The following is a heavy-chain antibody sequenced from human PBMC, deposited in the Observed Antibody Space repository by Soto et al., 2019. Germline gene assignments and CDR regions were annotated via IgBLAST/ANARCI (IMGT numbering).Heavy chain of an antibody. CDR1: GFSFSSYR. D-gene: IGHD3-10*01. Sequence: GGSLRLSCAASGFSFSSYRMHWVRQAPGKGLEWVASISEPSDYIYYADSVAGRVTISIDNTKNSLFLQINSLRAGDTAVYYCARDLSPSRTIPPLHYYFYYYGMDVWRQGTTVTVSS. J-gene: IGHJ6*02. CDR2: ISEPSDYI. CDR3: ARDLSPSRTIPPLHYYFYYYGMDV. V-gene: IGHV3-21*01.